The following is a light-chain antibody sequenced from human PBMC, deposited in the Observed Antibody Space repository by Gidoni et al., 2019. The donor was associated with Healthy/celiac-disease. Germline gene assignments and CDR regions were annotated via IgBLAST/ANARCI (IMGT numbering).Light chain of an antibody. CDR3: QQYDNLPIT. CDR1: EDIANY. V-gene: IGKV1-33*01. J-gene: IGKJ5*01. CDR2: DSS. Sequence: DIQMTQSPSSLSASVGDRVTITCQASEDIANYLNWYQQKPGKAPNLLIYDSSNLETGVPSRFSGSGSGTDCTVTISSLQPEDFATYYCQQYDNLPITFGQGTRLDMK.